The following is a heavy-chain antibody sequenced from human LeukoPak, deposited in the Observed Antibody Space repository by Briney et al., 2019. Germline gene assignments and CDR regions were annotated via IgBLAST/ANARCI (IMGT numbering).Heavy chain of an antibody. J-gene: IGHJ4*02. CDR1: GGTFSSYA. CDR2: IIPIFGTA. Sequence: ASVKVSCKASGGTFSSYAISWVRQAPGQGLEWMGGIIPIFGTANYAQKFQGRVTITTDESTSTAYMELSSLRPEDTAVYYCARTPKEMATIINYFDYWGQGTLVTVSS. D-gene: IGHD5-24*01. V-gene: IGHV1-69*05. CDR3: ARTPKEMATIINYFDY.